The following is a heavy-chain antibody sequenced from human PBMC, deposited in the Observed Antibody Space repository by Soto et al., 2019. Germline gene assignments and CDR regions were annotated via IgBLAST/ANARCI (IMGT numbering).Heavy chain of an antibody. Sequence: ASVKVSCKASGGTFSSYAISWVRQAPGQGLEWMGGIIPIFGTANYAQKFQGRVTITADESTSTAYMELSSLRSEDTAVYYCARDYYGSGSYFVDAFDIWGQGTMVTVS. J-gene: IGHJ3*02. CDR1: GGTFSSYA. CDR2: IIPIFGTA. CDR3: ARDYYGSGSYFVDAFDI. V-gene: IGHV1-69*13. D-gene: IGHD3-10*01.